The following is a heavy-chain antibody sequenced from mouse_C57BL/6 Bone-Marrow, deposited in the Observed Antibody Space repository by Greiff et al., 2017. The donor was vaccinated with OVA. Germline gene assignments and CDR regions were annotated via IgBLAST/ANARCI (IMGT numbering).Heavy chain of an antibody. D-gene: IGHD2-4*01. Sequence: QVQLKQSGPELVKPGASVKISCKASGYAFSSSWMNWVKQRPGKGLEWIGRIYPGDGDTNYNEKFKGKATLTADKSSSTAYMQLSSLTSEDSAVYFCARGDYDYGFDYWGQGTTLTVSS. V-gene: IGHV1-82*01. CDR1: GYAFSSSW. J-gene: IGHJ2*01. CDR2: IYPGDGDT. CDR3: ARGDYDYGFDY.